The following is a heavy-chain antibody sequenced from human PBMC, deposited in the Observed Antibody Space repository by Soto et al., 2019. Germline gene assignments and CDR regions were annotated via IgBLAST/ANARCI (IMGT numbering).Heavy chain of an antibody. D-gene: IGHD3-3*01. CDR3: ARGGGVGVAGSAAFDM. J-gene: IGHJ3*02. Sequence: QLHLVQSGAVVKKPGASVTVSCSASGYPVTAYYMHWVRQAPGRGLEWMGGINPATGAAKYTQTLLGRVTTTRDTSTSTVFMELSGPNSEETAVFYCARGGGVGVAGSAAFDMWGQGTLVTGSS. CDR1: GYPVTAYY. V-gene: IGHV1-2*02. CDR2: INPATGAA.